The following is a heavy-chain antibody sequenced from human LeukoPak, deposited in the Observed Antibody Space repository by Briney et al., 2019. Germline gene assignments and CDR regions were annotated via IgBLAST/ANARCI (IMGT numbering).Heavy chain of an antibody. D-gene: IGHD3-10*01. V-gene: IGHV3-73*01. CDR3: ARDRLDVRGRVIDY. CDR1: GFSFSGST. J-gene: IGHJ4*02. Sequence: GGSLRLSCAASGFSFSGSTMHWVRQAPGKGLEWVGHITSKRDNYATVYAASVEGRFTISRDDSKSTTYLQMNSLRAEDTAVYYCARDRLDVRGRVIDYWGRGTLVTVSS. CDR2: ITSKRDNYAT.